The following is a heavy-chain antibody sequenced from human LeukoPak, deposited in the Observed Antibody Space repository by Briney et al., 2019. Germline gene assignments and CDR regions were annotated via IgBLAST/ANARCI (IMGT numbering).Heavy chain of an antibody. V-gene: IGHV4-39*01. J-gene: IGHJ4*02. CDR1: GDSTNNPGYY. CDR2: IYYDGDT. CDR3: ARSRSYYFDH. Sequence: SETLSLTCTASGDSTNNPGYYWGWIRRPPGKGLEWIGTIYYDGDTYYNASLKSRVTISVDTSNNQFSLRLSSVTAADTAVYYCARSRSYYFDHWGQGTLVTVSS. D-gene: IGHD6-19*01.